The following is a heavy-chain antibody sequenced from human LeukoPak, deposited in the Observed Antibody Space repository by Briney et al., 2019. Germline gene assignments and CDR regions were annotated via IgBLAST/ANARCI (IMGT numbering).Heavy chain of an antibody. V-gene: IGHV1-2*02. D-gene: IGHD3-3*01. CDR2: INPNSGGT. CDR1: GYTFTGYY. CDR3: ARALRDYDFWSGYYDY. Sequence: ASVKVSCKASGYTFTGYYMHWVRQAPGQGLEWMGWINPNSGGTNYAQKFQGRVTMTRDTSISTAYMELSRLRSDDTAVYYCARALRDYDFWSGYYDYLGQGTLVTVSS. J-gene: IGHJ4*02.